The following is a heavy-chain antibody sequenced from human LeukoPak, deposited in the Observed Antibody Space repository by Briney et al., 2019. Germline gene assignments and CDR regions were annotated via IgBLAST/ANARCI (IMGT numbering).Heavy chain of an antibody. J-gene: IGHJ6*03. CDR3: AKDNDYYASSGYFHLRYMDV. CDR1: GFTFSSYA. D-gene: IGHD3-22*01. CDR2: ISGSGGST. V-gene: IGHV3-23*01. Sequence: GGSLRLSCAASGFTFSSYAMSWVRQAPGKGLEWVSAISGSGGSTYYADSVKGRFTISRDNSKNTLYLQMNSLRVEDTAVYYCAKDNDYYASSGYFHLRYMDVWGKGTTVTVSS.